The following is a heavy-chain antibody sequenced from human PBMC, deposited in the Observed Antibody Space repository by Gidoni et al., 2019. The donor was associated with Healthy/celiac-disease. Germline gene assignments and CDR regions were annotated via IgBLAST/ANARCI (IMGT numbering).Heavy chain of an antibody. Sequence: QVQLVQSGAEVKKPGASVKVSCTASGYTFTSYGICWVRQAPGQGLEWMGWMSAYHGNKNYEQKLQGRVTMTTDTSTSTAYMERRSLRSDDTAVYYCARVVEGLVGATQDYWGQGTLVTVSS. V-gene: IGHV1-18*01. CDR2: MSAYHGNK. CDR3: ARVVEGLVGATQDY. D-gene: IGHD1-26*01. CDR1: GYTFTSYG. J-gene: IGHJ4*02.